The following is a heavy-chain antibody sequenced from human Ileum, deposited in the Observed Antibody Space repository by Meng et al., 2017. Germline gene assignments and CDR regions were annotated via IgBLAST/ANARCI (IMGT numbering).Heavy chain of an antibody. J-gene: IGHJ4*02. V-gene: IGHV6-1*01. CDR1: GVSCSSNRAL. CDR3: TTWYGEY. Sequence: VQRQQSGPGQVKPSHTRSLTCSSSGVSCSSNRALWNWVRQSPSRGLEWLGQTYYRSEWQNRYGVSVKSRITITADTSRNQISLNLNSVTTEDTAVYYGTTWYGEYWGQGTLVTVSS. CDR2: TYYRSEWQN. D-gene: IGHD6-13*01.